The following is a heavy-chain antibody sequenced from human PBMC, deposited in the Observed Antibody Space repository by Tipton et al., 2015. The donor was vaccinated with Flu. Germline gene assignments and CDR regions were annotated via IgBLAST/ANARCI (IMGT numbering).Heavy chain of an antibody. Sequence: LRLSCSVSGDSIGIDYYWGWIRQPPGKGLEWLGNIHRSGNTYYNSSLKSRVTISLDQSKNQFSLRLVSMTATDTAVYYCARRDHSNYVSEPKNWFDPWGQGILVTVSS. V-gene: IGHV4-38-2*01. CDR3: ARRDHSNYVSEPKNWFDP. D-gene: IGHD4-11*01. CDR1: GDSIGIDYY. J-gene: IGHJ5*02. CDR2: IHRSGNT.